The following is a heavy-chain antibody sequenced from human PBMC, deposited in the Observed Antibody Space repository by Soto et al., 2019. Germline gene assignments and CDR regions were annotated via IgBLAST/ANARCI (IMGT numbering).Heavy chain of an antibody. J-gene: IGHJ6*02. Sequence: ASVKVSCKASGYTLTGYYMHWLRQAPGQGPEWMGWINPNSGGTNYAQKFQGWVTMTRDTSISTAYMELSRLRSDDTAVYYCARGLQVTRSMDVWGQGTTVTVSS. D-gene: IGHD4-4*01. CDR2: INPNSGGT. CDR3: ARGLQVTRSMDV. V-gene: IGHV1-2*04. CDR1: GYTLTGYY.